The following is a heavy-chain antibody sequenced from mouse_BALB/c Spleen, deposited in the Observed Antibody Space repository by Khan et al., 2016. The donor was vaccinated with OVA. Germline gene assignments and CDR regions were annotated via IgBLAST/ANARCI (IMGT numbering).Heavy chain of an antibody. CDR3: VGAGAYYRNDGCFAY. D-gene: IGHD2-14*01. Sequence: QVQLKQSGAELARPGASVKMSCKASGYTFTSYTIHWIKQRPGQGLEWIGYINPSNGYTNYNQKFKDKATLTADKSSTTAYMQLSSLTSDDSAVYXFVGAGAYYRNDGCFAYWGKGTLSLSLQ. CDR1: GYTFTSYT. J-gene: IGHJ3*01. V-gene: IGHV1-4*01. CDR2: INPSNGYT.